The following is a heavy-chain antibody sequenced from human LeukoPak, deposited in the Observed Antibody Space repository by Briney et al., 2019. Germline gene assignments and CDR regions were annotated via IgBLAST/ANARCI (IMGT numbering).Heavy chain of an antibody. V-gene: IGHV3-48*03. Sequence: GGSLRLSCAASGFTLSTYEMSWVRQAPGKGLEWVSYINRDGGIIYYADSVRGRFTISRDTAKNSVDLQMNSLRVEDTAIYYWARRDHIAGRLDYWGQGPLVTVSS. CDR1: GFTLSTYE. D-gene: IGHD6-6*01. CDR2: INRDGGII. J-gene: IGHJ4*02. CDR3: ARRDHIAGRLDY.